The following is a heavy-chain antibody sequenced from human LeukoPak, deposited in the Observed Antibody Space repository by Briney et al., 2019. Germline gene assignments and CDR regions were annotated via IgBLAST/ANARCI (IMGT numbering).Heavy chain of an antibody. J-gene: IGHJ4*02. CDR1: GFTFSSYA. CDR3: ARAGRAAAARTYFDY. D-gene: IGHD6-13*01. Sequence: PGGSLRLSCAASGFTFSSYAMHWVRQAPGKGLEWVSAISGSGGSTYYADSVKGRFTISRDNSKNTLYLQMNSLRAEDTAVYYCARAGRAAAARTYFDYWGQGTLVTVSS. V-gene: IGHV3-23*01. CDR2: ISGSGGST.